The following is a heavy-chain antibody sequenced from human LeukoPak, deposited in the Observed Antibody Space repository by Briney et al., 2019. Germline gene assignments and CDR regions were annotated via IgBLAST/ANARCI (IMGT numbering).Heavy chain of an antibody. CDR3: ARAVVRVGYYYYGMDV. Sequence: ASVKVSCKASGYTFTSYDINWVRQATGQGLEWMGWMNPNSGNTGYAQKFQGRVTMTRNTSISTAYMELSSLRSEDTAVYHCARAVVRVGYYYYGMDVWGQGTTVTVSS. J-gene: IGHJ6*02. D-gene: IGHD2-8*02. V-gene: IGHV1-8*01. CDR2: MNPNSGNT. CDR1: GYTFTSYD.